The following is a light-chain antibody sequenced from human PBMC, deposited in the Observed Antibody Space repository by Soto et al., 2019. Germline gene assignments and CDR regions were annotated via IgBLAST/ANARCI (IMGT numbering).Light chain of an antibody. V-gene: IGLV1-44*01. CDR2: SNN. Sequence: QSVLTQPPSASGTPGQRVTISCSGGSSNIGSNTVNWYQQLPGTAPKVLIYSNNQRPSGVPDRFSGSKSGTSASLAINGLLSEDEADYYCAAWDDSLNGSYVFGPGTKLTVL. J-gene: IGLJ1*01. CDR3: AAWDDSLNGSYV. CDR1: SSNIGSNT.